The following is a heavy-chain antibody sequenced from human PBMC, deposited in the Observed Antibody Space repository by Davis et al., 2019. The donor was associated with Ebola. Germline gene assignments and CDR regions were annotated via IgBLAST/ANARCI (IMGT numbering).Heavy chain of an antibody. CDR2: INPNSGGT. J-gene: IGHJ6*02. CDR3: AREGPRFDSSGYYYGMDV. CDR1: GYTFTGSY. V-gene: IGHV1-2*04. Sequence: AASVKVSCKASGYTFTGSYMHWVRQAPGQGLEWMGWINPNSGGTNYAQKFQGWVTMTRDTSISTAYMELSRLRSDDTAVYYCAREGPRFDSSGYYYGMDVWGQGTTVTVSS. D-gene: IGHD3-22*01.